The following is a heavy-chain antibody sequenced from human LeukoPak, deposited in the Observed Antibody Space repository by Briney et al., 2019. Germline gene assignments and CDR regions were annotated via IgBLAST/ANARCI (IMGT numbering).Heavy chain of an antibody. Sequence: SETLSLTCTVSGGSISSGGYYWSWIRQHPGKGLEWIAYIYYTGSTYYNPSLKSRVTISVDTSKNQFSLKLSSVTAADTAVYYCARDSSGYYSALGTRWGQGTLVTVSS. CDR3: ARDSSGYYSALGTR. J-gene: IGHJ4*02. V-gene: IGHV4-30-4*08. CDR2: IYYTGST. D-gene: IGHD3-22*01. CDR1: GGSISSGGYY.